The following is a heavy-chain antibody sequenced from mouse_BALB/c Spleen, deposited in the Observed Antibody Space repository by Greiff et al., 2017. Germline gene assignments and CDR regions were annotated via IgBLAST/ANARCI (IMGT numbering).Heavy chain of an antibody. CDR3: ARIGLRLRFAY. Sequence: EVKVEESGGGLVKPGGSLKLSCAASGFTFSSYAMSWVRQTPEKRLEWVASISSGGSTYYPDSVKGRFTISRDNARNILYLQMSSLRSEDTAMYYCARIGLRLRFAYWGQGTLVTVSA. CDR2: ISSGGST. CDR1: GFTFSSYA. J-gene: IGHJ3*01. V-gene: IGHV5-6-5*01. D-gene: IGHD1-2*01.